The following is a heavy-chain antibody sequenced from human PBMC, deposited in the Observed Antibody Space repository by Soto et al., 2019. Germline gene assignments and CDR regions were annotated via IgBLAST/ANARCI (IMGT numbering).Heavy chain of an antibody. CDR1: GGTFSSYA. D-gene: IGHD3-22*01. V-gene: IGHV1-69*13. Sequence: SVKVSCKASGGTFSSYAISWVRQAPGQGLEWMGGIIPIFGTANYAQKFQGRVTITADESTSTAYMELSSLRSEDTAVYYCASSYYDSSGYYTFFEYWGQGTLVTVSS. CDR3: ASSYYDSSGYYTFFEY. J-gene: IGHJ4*02. CDR2: IIPIFGTA.